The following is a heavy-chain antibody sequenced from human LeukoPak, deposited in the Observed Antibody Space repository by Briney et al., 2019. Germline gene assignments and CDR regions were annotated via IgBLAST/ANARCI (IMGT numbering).Heavy chain of an antibody. CDR3: ARVLDGDFIDY. V-gene: IGHV4-31*03. Sequence: SETLSLTCTVSGGSISSGGYYWSWIRQHPGKGLEWIGYIYYSGSTYYNPSLKSRVTILVDTSKNQFSLKLSSVTAADTAVYYCARVLDGDFIDYWGQGTLVTVSS. CDR1: GGSISSGGYY. D-gene: IGHD4-17*01. J-gene: IGHJ4*02. CDR2: IYYSGST.